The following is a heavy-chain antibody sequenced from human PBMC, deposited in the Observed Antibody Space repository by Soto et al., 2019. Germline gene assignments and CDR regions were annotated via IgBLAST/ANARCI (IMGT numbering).Heavy chain of an antibody. D-gene: IGHD3-3*01. Sequence: ASVKVSCKASGYTFTSYGISWVLQAPGQGLEWMGWISAYNGNTNYAQKLQGRVTMTTDTSTSTAYMELRSLRSDDTAVYYCASGELRFLEWFPFSYYYYGMDVWGQGTTVTVSS. J-gene: IGHJ6*02. V-gene: IGHV1-18*04. CDR1: GYTFTSYG. CDR3: ASGELRFLEWFPFSYYYYGMDV. CDR2: ISAYNGNT.